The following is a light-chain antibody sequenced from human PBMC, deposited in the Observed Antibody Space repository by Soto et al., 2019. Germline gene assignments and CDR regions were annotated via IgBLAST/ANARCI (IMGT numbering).Light chain of an antibody. Sequence: EIVLTQSPGTLSLSPGERATLSCRASQSVSSSYLAWYQQKPGQAPRLLIYGASSRATGIPDRFSGSGSGTDFTLTISSLEPEDFAVYYCQQRSNWPITFGPGTKVEIK. CDR2: GAS. CDR3: QQRSNWPIT. CDR1: QSVSSSY. V-gene: IGKV3D-20*02. J-gene: IGKJ3*01.